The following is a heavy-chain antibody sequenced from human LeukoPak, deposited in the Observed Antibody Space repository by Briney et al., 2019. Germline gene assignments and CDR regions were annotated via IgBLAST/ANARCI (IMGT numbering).Heavy chain of an antibody. D-gene: IGHD6-19*01. CDR2: ISRSSSYI. CDR3: ARSGTAVAGAGGAFDI. V-gene: IGHV3-21*01. Sequence: GGSLRLSCAASGFTFSSYWMSWVRQAPGKGLEWVSSISRSSSYIYYADSVKGRFTISRDNAKNSLYVQMNSLRGEDTAVYYCARSGTAVAGAGGAFDIWGQGTMVTVSS. CDR1: GFTFSSYW. J-gene: IGHJ3*02.